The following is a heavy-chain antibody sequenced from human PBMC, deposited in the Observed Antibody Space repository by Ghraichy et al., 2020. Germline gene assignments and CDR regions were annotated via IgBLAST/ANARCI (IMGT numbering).Heavy chain of an antibody. CDR3: ARHGAMIAAAAFDY. Sequence: SETLSLTCTVSGGSISNFYWSWSRQPPGKGLELISYIHDSCSTNYNPSLRSQITISMDTSKSQFSLNLSSVTAADTAVYYCARHGAMIAAAAFDYWGRGTLVTVCS. CDR2: IHDSCST. CDR1: GGSISNFY. V-gene: IGHV4-59*08. D-gene: IGHD6-13*01. J-gene: IGHJ4*02.